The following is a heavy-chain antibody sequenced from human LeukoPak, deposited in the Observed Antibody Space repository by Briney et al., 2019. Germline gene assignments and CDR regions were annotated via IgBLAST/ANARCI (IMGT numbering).Heavy chain of an antibody. CDR1: GGSISSGSYY. D-gene: IGHD3-16*02. J-gene: IGHJ4*02. Sequence: SETLSLTCTVSGGSISSGSYYWSWIRQPAGKGLEWIGRVYTSGSTNYNPSLKSRVTISVDTSKNQFSLKLSSVTAADTAVYYCARGDDYVWGSYRYTGIFDYWGQGTLVTVSS. V-gene: IGHV4-61*02. CDR3: ARGDDYVWGSYRYTGIFDY. CDR2: VYTSGST.